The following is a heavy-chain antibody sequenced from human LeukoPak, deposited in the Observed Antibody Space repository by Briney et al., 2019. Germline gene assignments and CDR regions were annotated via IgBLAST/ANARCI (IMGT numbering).Heavy chain of an antibody. D-gene: IGHD2-2*02. J-gene: IGHJ4*02. Sequence: SVKVSCKASGGTFSSYAISWVRQAPGQGLEWMGRIIPILGIANYAQKFQGRVTITADKSTSTAYMELSSLRSDDTAVYFCARGLSPYCTSASCYIPWGFYFDFWGQGTLVTVSS. CDR2: IIPILGIA. CDR3: ARGLSPYCTSASCYIPWGFYFDF. V-gene: IGHV1-69*04. CDR1: GGTFSSYA.